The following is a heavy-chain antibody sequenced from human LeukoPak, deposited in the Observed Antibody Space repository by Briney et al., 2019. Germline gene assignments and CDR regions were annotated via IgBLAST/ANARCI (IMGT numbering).Heavy chain of an antibody. CDR3: ARGYSSGGGHNWFDP. CDR1: GYTFTSYY. J-gene: IGHJ5*02. D-gene: IGHD6-19*01. CDR2: INPSGGST. V-gene: IGHV1-46*01. Sequence: ASVKVSCKASGYTFTSYYMHWVRQAPGQGLEWMGIINPSGGSTSYAQKFQGRVTMTRDTSTSTVYMELSSLRSEDTAVYYCARGYSSGGGHNWFDPWGQGTLVTVSS.